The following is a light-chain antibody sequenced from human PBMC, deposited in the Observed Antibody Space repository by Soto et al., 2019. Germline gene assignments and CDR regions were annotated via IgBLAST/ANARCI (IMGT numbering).Light chain of an antibody. CDR3: SSYTSITTYV. Sequence: QSVLTKPASVSGCPGQSITISCPGTSSDVGGYNYVSWYQQHPGKAPKLMIYEVSNRPSGVSFRFSCSKSGNTASLTISGLQAEDEADYYCSSYTSITTYVFGTWTKVTVL. V-gene: IGLV2-14*01. CDR1: SSDVGGYNY. J-gene: IGLJ1*01. CDR2: EVS.